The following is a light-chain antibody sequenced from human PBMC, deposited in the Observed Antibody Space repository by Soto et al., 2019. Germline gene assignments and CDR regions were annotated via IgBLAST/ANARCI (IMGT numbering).Light chain of an antibody. Sequence: QSALTQPPSVSGSPGQSVAVSCTGSSSDVGSYNRVSWYQQPPGAAPKLIIYEVNNRPSGVPDRFSGSKSGNTASLTISGLRAEDEADYYCTSFTTSTTYVFGTGTEVTVL. CDR1: SSDVGSYNR. J-gene: IGLJ1*01. V-gene: IGLV2-18*02. CDR2: EVN. CDR3: TSFTTSTTYV.